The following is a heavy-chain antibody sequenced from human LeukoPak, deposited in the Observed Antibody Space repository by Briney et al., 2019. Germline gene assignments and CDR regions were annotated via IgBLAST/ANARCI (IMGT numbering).Heavy chain of an antibody. CDR1: GFTFSSYA. D-gene: IGHD5-18*01. Sequence: PGGSLRLSCAASGFTFSSYAMTWVRQAPGKGLEWVSAIIGSDGSTYYADSVKGRFTISRDNSKNTLYLQMNSLRAEDTAIYYCAKRGAMVDYYFDYWGQGTLVTV. J-gene: IGHJ4*02. CDR3: AKRGAMVDYYFDY. CDR2: IIGSDGST. V-gene: IGHV3-23*01.